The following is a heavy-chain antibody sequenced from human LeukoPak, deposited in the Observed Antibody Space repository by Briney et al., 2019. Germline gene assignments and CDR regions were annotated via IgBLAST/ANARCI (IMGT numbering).Heavy chain of an antibody. Sequence: GGSLRLSCAASGFTFSSYAMSWVRQAPGKGLEWVSAISGSGGSTYYADSVKGRFTISRDNSKNTLYLQMNSLKTEDTAVYYCTTPGAKESLWWLRPGVGLDYWGQGTLVTVSS. CDR3: TTPGAKESLWWLRPGVGLDY. CDR2: ISGSGGST. CDR1: GFTFSSYA. D-gene: IGHD5-12*01. J-gene: IGHJ4*02. V-gene: IGHV3-23*01.